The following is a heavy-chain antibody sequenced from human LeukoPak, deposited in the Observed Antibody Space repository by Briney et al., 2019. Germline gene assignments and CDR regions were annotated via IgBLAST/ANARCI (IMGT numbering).Heavy chain of an antibody. Sequence: SETLSLTCTVSGGSISSYYWSWIRQPPGKGLEWIGYVSYRGSTNYNPSLKSRVTASVDTSKNQFSLKLSSVTAADTAVYYCARGPYGRDGYNFDFDYWGQGTLVIVFS. CDR1: GGSISSYY. CDR2: VSYRGST. D-gene: IGHD5-24*01. CDR3: ARGPYGRDGYNFDFDY. J-gene: IGHJ4*02. V-gene: IGHV4-59*01.